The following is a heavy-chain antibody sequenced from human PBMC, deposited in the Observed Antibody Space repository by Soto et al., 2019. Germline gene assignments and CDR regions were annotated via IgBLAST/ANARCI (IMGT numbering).Heavy chain of an antibody. CDR2: ISAYNGNT. J-gene: IGHJ6*02. D-gene: IGHD5-12*01. V-gene: IGHV1-18*01. CDR1: GYTFTSYG. Sequence: ASVKVSCKASGYTFTSYGISWVRQAPGQGLEWMGWISAYNGNTNYAQKLQGRVTMTTDTSTSTAYMELRSLRSDDTAVYYRARDLKHSGYDRHLYYYYYGMDVWGQGTTVTVSS. CDR3: ARDLKHSGYDRHLYYYYYGMDV.